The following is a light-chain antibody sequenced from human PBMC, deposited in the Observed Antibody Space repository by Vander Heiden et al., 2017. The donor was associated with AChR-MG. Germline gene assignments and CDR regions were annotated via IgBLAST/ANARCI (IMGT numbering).Light chain of an antibody. Sequence: SSELTQDPAVSVALGQTVRITCQGDRLRSYYASWYQQKPGQAPGLLIYGKNNRPSGIPDRFSGSSSGNTASLTITGAQAEDEADYYCNSRDSSGNLVVFGGGTKLTVL. CDR2: GKN. J-gene: IGLJ2*01. V-gene: IGLV3-19*01. CDR1: RLRSYY. CDR3: NSRDSSGNLVV.